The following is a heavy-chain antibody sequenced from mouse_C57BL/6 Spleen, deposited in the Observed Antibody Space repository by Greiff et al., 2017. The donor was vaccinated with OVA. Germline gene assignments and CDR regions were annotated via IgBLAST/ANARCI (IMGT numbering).Heavy chain of an antibody. CDR3: ARRDYDHGGFAY. D-gene: IGHD2-4*01. CDR1: GYTFTSYW. J-gene: IGHJ3*01. V-gene: IGHV1-61*01. CDR2: IYPSDSET. Sequence: QVQLQQPGAELVRPGSSVKLSCKASGYTFTSYWMDWVKQRPGQGLEWIGNIYPSDSETHYNQKFKDKATLTVDKSSSTAYMQLSSRTSEDSAVYYCARRDYDHGGFAYWGQGTLVTVSA.